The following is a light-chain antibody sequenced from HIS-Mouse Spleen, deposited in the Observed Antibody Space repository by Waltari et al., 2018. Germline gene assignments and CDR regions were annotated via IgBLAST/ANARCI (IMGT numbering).Light chain of an antibody. V-gene: IGLV3-21*03. CDR1: NIGSKS. J-gene: IGLJ2*01. CDR2: DDS. CDR3: QVWDSSSDHVV. Sequence: SYVLTQPPSVSGAPGKTARITCGGNNIGSKSVHWYQQKPGQAPGLVVYDDSDRPSGMPVRFSGSKPAHTATLTISRVEAGDEADYYCQVWDSSSDHVVFGGGTKLTVL.